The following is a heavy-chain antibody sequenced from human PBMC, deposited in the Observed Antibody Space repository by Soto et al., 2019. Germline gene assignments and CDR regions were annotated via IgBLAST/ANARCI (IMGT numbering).Heavy chain of an antibody. J-gene: IGHJ6*02. CDR2: IYTAGHT. D-gene: IGHD3-3*01. CDR3: VIFREPGRSTVFGVVVPGRYARDV. CDR1: GFSVRTNY. Sequence: EVQLVETGGGLIQPGGSRRLSCVASGFSVRTNYMTWVRQAPGKGLEWVSVIYTAGHTNYANSVKGRFTVSRDTSQNTVYLQMNSLRPDDTAVYYCVIFREPGRSTVFGVVVPGRYARDVWGQRTTVTVS. V-gene: IGHV3-53*02.